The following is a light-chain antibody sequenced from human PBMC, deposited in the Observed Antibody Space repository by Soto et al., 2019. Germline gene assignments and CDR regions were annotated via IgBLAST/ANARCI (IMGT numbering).Light chain of an antibody. CDR3: QQYNNWPGT. CDR2: GAS. CDR1: QSVSSN. V-gene: IGKV3-15*01. J-gene: IGKJ3*01. Sequence: EIVMTQSTATLSVSPGERATLSCRASQSVSSNLAWYQKKPGQAPRLLIYGASTRATGIPARFSGSGSGTEFTLTISSLQSQDFAVYYCQQYNNWPGTFGTGTKVDIK.